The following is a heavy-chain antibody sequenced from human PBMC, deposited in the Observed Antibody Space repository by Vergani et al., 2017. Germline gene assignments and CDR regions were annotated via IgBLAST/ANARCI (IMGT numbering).Heavy chain of an antibody. CDR2: IYPGDSDT. CDR3: ARYALLWFGEFPYYFDY. V-gene: IGHV5-51*03. CDR1: GYSFTSYW. J-gene: IGHJ4*02. Sequence: EVQLVQSGAEVKKPGESLKISCKGSGYSFTSYWIGWVRQMPGKGLEWMGIIYPGDSDTRYSPSFQGQVTLSADKSISTAYLQWSSLKASDTAMYYCARYALLWFGEFPYYFDYWGQGTLVTVSS. D-gene: IGHD3-10*01.